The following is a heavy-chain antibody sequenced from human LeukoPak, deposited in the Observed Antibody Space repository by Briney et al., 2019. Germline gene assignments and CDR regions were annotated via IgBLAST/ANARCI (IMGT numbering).Heavy chain of an antibody. Sequence: SETLSLTCTVSGYSISSGYYWGWIRQPPGKGLEWIGSIYHSGSTYYNPSLKSRVTISVDTSKNQFSLKLSSVTAADTAVYYCARGRRIPNSSGWYRSWFDPWGQGTLVTVSS. CDR3: ARGRRIPNSSGWYRSWFDP. J-gene: IGHJ5*02. CDR2: IYHSGST. D-gene: IGHD6-19*01. CDR1: GYSISSGYY. V-gene: IGHV4-38-2*02.